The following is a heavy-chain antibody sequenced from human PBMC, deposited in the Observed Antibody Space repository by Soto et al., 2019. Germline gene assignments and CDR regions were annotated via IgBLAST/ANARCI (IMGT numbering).Heavy chain of an antibody. J-gene: IGHJ3*02. D-gene: IGHD3-22*01. CDR3: ARGDYYDTTGPFSDAFDI. CDR1: GFTVSSNY. V-gene: IGHV3-23*01. CDR2: ISGSGGST. Sequence: GGSLRLSCAASGFTVSSNYMSWVRQAPGKGLEWVSAISGSGGSTYYADSVKGRFTISRDNSKNTLYLQMNSLRAEDTAVYYCARGDYYDTTGPFSDAFDIWGQGTMVTVSS.